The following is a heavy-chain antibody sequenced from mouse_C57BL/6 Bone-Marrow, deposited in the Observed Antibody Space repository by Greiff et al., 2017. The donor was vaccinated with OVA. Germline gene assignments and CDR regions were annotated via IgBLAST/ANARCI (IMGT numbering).Heavy chain of an antibody. Sequence: VQLQQSGPVLVKPGASVKMSCKASGYTFTDYYMNWVKQSHGKSLEWIGVINPYNGGTSYNQKFKGKATLTVDKSSSTAYMELNSLTSEDSAVYYCARLGGYPWFAYWGQGTLVTVSA. D-gene: IGHD2-2*01. CDR3: ARLGGYPWFAY. J-gene: IGHJ3*01. CDR2: INPYNGGT. CDR1: GYTFTDYY. V-gene: IGHV1-19*01.